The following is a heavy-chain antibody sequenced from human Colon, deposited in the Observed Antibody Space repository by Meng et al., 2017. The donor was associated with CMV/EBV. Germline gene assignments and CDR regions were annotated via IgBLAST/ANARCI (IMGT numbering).Heavy chain of an antibody. CDR2: IYYSGSA. Sequence: SETLSLTCTVSGDSIRDSDYFWAWLRQPPGKGLEWIGSIYYSGSAHYNPSLKSRLTISVDTSKNQFALRLNSVTAADTAVYYCAREGRRGTSLPPYFHYYGVDVWGQGTTVTVSS. CDR1: GDSIRDSDYF. V-gene: IGHV4-39*06. CDR3: AREGRRGTSLPPYFHYYGVDV. D-gene: IGHD2-15*01. J-gene: IGHJ6*02.